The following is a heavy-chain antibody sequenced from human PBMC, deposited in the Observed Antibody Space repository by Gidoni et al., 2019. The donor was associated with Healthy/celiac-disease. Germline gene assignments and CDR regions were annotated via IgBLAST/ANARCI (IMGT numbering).Heavy chain of an antibody. CDR2: IIPICGTA. CDR1: GGTCSSYA. V-gene: IGHV1-69*01. J-gene: IGHJ6*02. Sequence: QVQLVPSGAGVKKPVSPLKVSCKASGGTCSSYAISWVRQAPGQGLEWMGGIIPICGTANYAQKFQGRVTITADESTSTAYKELSSLRSEDTAVYYCARESVAGDYYCYGMDVWGQGTTVTVSS. CDR3: ARESVAGDYYCYGMDV. D-gene: IGHD6-19*01.